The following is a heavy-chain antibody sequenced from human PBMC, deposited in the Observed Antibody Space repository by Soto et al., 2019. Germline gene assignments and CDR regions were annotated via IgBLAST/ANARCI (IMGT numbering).Heavy chain of an antibody. CDR3: ALRSMAVVPEY. CDR2: LYYGRSA. D-gene: IGHD3-22*01. V-gene: IGHV4-59*01. Sequence: QVQLQESGPGLVKPSETLSLTCAVSGDSISTYYCMWIRQPPGKGLESIGYLYYGRSANYNPSLKXRXTXSXXTSTNQCSLTLSPMTAADTAVYYCALRSMAVVPEYWGQGTLVTVSS. CDR1: GDSISTYY. J-gene: IGHJ4*02.